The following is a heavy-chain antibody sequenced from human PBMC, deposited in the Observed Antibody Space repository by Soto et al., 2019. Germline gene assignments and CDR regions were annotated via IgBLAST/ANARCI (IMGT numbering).Heavy chain of an antibody. V-gene: IGHV1-46*01. CDR3: ASAGEKYGSGTSSSPLRYCFNS. CDR1: GYTFTTHY. D-gene: IGHD3-10*01. J-gene: IGHJ4*02. CDR2: INPSGGRT. Sequence: QVQLVQSGTEVKKPGASVNVSCKASGYTFTTHYMHWVRQAPGQGLEWMGVINPSGGRTTYALKYTGSVTMAIATSKNTVYVELPSLRSDDTAIYSCASAGEKYGSGTSSSPLRYCFNSWGQGTLVTVSS.